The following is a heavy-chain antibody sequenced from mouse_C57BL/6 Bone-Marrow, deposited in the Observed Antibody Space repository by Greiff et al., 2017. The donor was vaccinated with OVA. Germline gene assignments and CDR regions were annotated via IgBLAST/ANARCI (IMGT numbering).Heavy chain of an antibody. Sequence: EVQLQQSGPELVKPGASVKIPCKASGYTFTDYNMDWVKQSHGKSLEWIGDINPNNGGTIYNQKFKGKATLTVDKSSSTAYMELRSLTSEDTAVYYCARLSSSYDYWYFDVWGTGTTVTVSS. CDR2: INPNNGGT. J-gene: IGHJ1*03. V-gene: IGHV1-18*01. CDR3: ARLSSSYDYWYFDV. CDR1: GYTFTDYN. D-gene: IGHD1-1*01.